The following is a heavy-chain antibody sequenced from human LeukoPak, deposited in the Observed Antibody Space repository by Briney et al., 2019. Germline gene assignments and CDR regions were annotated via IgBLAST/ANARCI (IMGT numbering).Heavy chain of an antibody. V-gene: IGHV4-59*01. Sequence: SETLSLTCTVSGASINFYYWGWLRHLPGQGLEWIGYIHYTGATHYNPSLKTRVNISLDTSKRQFSLKVSSVTAADTAIYYCARGLENSHYYATWGAPPFDPWGQGTLVTVSS. CDR2: IHYTGAT. J-gene: IGHJ5*02. D-gene: IGHD7-27*01. CDR1: GASINFYY. CDR3: ARGLENSHYYATWGAPPFDP.